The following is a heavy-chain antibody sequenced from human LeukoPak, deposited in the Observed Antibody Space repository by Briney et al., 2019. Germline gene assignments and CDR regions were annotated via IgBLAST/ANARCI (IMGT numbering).Heavy chain of an antibody. V-gene: IGHV3-48*03. CDR3: ARGVRWTYLFDY. CDR1: GFTFSSYE. CDR2: ISSSGSTI. J-gene: IGHJ4*02. D-gene: IGHD2-15*01. Sequence: PGGSLRLSCAASGFTFSSYEMNWVRQAPGKGLEWVSYISSSGSTIYYADSVKGRFTISRDNAKNSLYLQMYSLRAEDTAVYYCARGVRWTYLFDYWGQGTLVTVSS.